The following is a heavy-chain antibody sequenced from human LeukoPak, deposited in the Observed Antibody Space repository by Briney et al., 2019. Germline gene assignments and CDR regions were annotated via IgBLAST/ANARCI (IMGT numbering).Heavy chain of an antibody. CDR1: GFSFSDHA. V-gene: IGHV3-30*02. D-gene: IGHD6-19*01. Sequence: PGGSLRLSCGASGFSFSDHAMHWVRQAPGKGLEWVAFIRFDGTTTDYRESVRGRFTISRDNSRNTLFLQMNSLRPEDAGVYFCAEPSGNCVDYWGRGTLVTVSS. J-gene: IGHJ4*02. CDR2: IRFDGTTT. CDR3: AEPSGNCVDY.